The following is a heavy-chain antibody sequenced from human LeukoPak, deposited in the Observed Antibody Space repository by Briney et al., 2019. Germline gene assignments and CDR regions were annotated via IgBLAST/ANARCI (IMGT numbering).Heavy chain of an antibody. CDR2: IWNDGSNK. Sequence: TGGSLRLSCAASGFIFSTYGMHWVRQAPGKGLEWVAVIWNDGSNKYHADSVKGRFTISRDNSKNTLYLQMNSLGAEDTAVYYCAGPVRGIIDYGMDVWGKGTTVTVSS. CDR3: AGPVRGIIDYGMDV. J-gene: IGHJ6*04. CDR1: GFIFSTYG. V-gene: IGHV3-33*01. D-gene: IGHD3-10*02.